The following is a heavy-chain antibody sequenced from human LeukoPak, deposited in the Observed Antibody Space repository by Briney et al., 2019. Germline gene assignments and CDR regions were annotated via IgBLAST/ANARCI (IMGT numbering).Heavy chain of an antibody. CDR2: ISSSSSYI. CDR3: ASLAVVPTAPYYFDY. Sequence: GGSLRLSCAASGFTFSSYSMNWVRQAPGKGLEWVSSISSSSSYIYYADSVKGRFTISRDNSKNTLYLQMNSLRAEDTAVYYCASLAVVPTAPYYFDYWGQGTLVTVSS. V-gene: IGHV3-21*01. CDR1: GFTFSSYS. J-gene: IGHJ4*02. D-gene: IGHD2-2*01.